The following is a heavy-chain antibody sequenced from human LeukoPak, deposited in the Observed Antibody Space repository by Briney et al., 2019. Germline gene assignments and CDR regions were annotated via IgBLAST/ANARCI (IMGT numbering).Heavy chain of an antibody. D-gene: IGHD5-24*01. J-gene: IGHJ4*02. CDR1: GGSISSYY. Sequence: SETLSLTCTVSGGSISSYYWSWIRQPSGKGLEWIGYIYYSGSTNYNPSLRSRVTISVDTSKNQFSLKLSSVTAADTAVYYCARVRRDGYNYDLFDYWGQGTLVTVSS. V-gene: IGHV4-59*01. CDR3: ARVRRDGYNYDLFDY. CDR2: IYYSGST.